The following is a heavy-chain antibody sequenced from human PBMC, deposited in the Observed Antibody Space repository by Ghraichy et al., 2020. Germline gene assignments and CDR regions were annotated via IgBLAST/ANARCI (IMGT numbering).Heavy chain of an antibody. V-gene: IGHV3-23*01. J-gene: IGHJ3*02. Sequence: GGSLRLSCAASGFSFSNYAMDWVRLAPGKGLEWVSAISGGATTTHYADSVKGRFIISRDNSKNTLYLQMNSLRAEDTAKYYCAKAYNSGWYSLAPHALNIWGQGTMVTVSS. CDR1: GFSFSNYA. CDR2: ISGGATTT. D-gene: IGHD6-19*01. CDR3: AKAYNSGWYSLAPHALNI.